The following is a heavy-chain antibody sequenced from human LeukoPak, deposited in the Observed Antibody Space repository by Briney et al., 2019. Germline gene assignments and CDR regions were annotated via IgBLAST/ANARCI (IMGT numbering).Heavy chain of an antibody. CDR1: GYTFTGYC. CDR2: INPNSGGT. V-gene: IGHV1-2*02. Sequence: ASVKVSRRASGYTFTGYCIHWVRQAPGQGLEWMGWINPNSGGTNDAKKFQGRDTMTTDTSISTDYMEPSTLRTDDTAVDYCATVWCSRGWYPRGFDYWGQGTLVTVSS. J-gene: IGHJ4*02. D-gene: IGHD2-2*01. CDR3: ATVWCSRGWYPRGFDY.